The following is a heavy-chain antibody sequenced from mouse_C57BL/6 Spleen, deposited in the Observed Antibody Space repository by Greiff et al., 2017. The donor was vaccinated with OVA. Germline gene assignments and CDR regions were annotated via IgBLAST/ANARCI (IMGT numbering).Heavy chain of an antibody. Sequence: EVQLQESGPGLVKPSQSLSLTCSVPGYSITSGYYWNWIRQFPGNKLEWMGYISYDGSNNYNPSLKNRITITRDTSKNQFFLKLNSVTTEDTATYYCARGGYGSSYPYWGQGTTLTVSS. CDR2: ISYDGSN. CDR3: ARGGYGSSYPY. J-gene: IGHJ2*01. V-gene: IGHV3-6*01. D-gene: IGHD1-1*01. CDR1: GYSITSGYY.